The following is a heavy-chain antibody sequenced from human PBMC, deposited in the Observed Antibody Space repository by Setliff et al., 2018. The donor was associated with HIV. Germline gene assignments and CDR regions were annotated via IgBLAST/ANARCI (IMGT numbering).Heavy chain of an antibody. J-gene: IGHJ3*01. Sequence: PSETLSLTCAVYGGSFHNYHWTWTRQSPENGLEWIGQITHSGITNYNPSLNSRVTISVDTSKNQFSLNLTSVTAADTALYYCARGRLATLFGVVVPTVAAFDVWGQGTKVTVSS. CDR3: ARGRLATLFGVVVPTVAAFDV. D-gene: IGHD3-3*01. V-gene: IGHV4-34*01. CDR2: ITHSGIT. CDR1: GGSFHNYH.